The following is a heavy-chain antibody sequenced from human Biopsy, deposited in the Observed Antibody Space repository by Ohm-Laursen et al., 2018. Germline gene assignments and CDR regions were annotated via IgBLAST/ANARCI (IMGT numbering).Heavy chain of an antibody. D-gene: IGHD4-23*01. J-gene: IGHJ6*02. CDR3: ARGTRWSPYSMDV. CDR1: GFSFSDYH. Sequence: GSLRLSCTASGFSFSDYHMRWIRQAPGRGLEWVSYISGGGTIYYGDSMKGRVTISRDNAKNSLYLQMHSLRAEDTAVYYCARGTRWSPYSMDVWGQGTMVVVS. CDR2: ISGGGTI. V-gene: IGHV3-11*01.